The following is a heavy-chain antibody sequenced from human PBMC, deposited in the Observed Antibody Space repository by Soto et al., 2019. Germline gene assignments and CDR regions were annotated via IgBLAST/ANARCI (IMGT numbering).Heavy chain of an antibody. CDR3: AREISHYEAPGAFAI. D-gene: IGHD3-22*01. CDR1: DYTFTGYG. J-gene: IGHJ3*02. V-gene: IGHV1-18*01. CDR2: ISAYTGNT. Sequence: QVHLVQSGAEVKKPGASVKVSCKASDYTFTGYGIRWVRQAPGQGLEWMGWISAYTGNTNYAQKLQGRVTVTTGTSKSKAYMELRNLRSYDTAGANSAREISHYEAPGAFAIGGHGTMVTVSS.